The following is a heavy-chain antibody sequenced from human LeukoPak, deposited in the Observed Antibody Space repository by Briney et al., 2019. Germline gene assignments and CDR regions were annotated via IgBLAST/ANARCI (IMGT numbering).Heavy chain of an antibody. CDR3: ARGFYGDYRWDFDY. Sequence: GGSLRLSCAASGFTFSSYGMHWVRQAPGKGLEWVAVIWYDGSNKYYADSVKGRSTISRDNSKNTLYLQMNSLRAEDTAVYYCARGFYGDYRWDFDYWGQGTLVTVSS. D-gene: IGHD4-17*01. V-gene: IGHV3-33*01. J-gene: IGHJ4*02. CDR2: IWYDGSNK. CDR1: GFTFSSYG.